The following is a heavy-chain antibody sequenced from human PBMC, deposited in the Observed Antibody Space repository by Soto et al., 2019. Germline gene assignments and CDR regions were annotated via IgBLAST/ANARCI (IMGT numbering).Heavy chain of an antibody. D-gene: IGHD4-4*01. J-gene: IGHJ4*02. CDR3: ARVQHDYSNYSVVFV. CDR1: GGTFSSYA. Sequence: ASVKVSCKASGGTFSSYAISWVRQAPGQGLEWMGGIIPIFGTANYAQKFQGRVTITADESTSTAYMELSSLRSEDTAVYYCARVQHDYSNYSVVFVWGQGTLVTVSS. CDR2: IIPIFGTA. V-gene: IGHV1-69*13.